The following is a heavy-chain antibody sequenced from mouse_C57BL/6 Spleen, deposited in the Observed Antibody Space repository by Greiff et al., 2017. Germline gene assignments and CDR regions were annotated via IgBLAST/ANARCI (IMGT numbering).Heavy chain of an antibody. CDR3: ARVLDYAMDY. J-gene: IGHJ4*01. CDR2: IDPSDSYT. V-gene: IGHV1-69*01. CDR1: GYTFTSYW. Sequence: QVQLQQPGAELVMPGASVKLSCKASGYTFTSYWMHWVKQRPGQGLEWIGEIDPSDSYTNYNQKFKGKSTLTVDKSSSTAYMQLSSLTSEDSAVYYCARVLDYAMDYWGQGTSGTVSS.